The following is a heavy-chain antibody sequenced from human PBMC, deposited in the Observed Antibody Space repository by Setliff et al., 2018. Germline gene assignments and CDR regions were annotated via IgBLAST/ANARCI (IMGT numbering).Heavy chain of an antibody. D-gene: IGHD3-3*01. V-gene: IGHV3-23*01. CDR3: AKSPHDFWSGRVFFDY. CDR1: GFTFSSFA. J-gene: IGHJ4*01. CDR2: IIGSGIST. Sequence: GGSLRLSCAASGFTFSSFAMSWVRQAPGQGLEWVSSIIGSGISTYYADSVQGRFTISRDNHKNTLYLQMNSLRVEDTAIYYCAKSPHDFWSGRVFFDYWGQGILVTVSS.